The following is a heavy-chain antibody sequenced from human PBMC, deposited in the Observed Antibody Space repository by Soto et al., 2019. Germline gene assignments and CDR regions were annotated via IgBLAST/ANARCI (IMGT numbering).Heavy chain of an antibody. CDR3: ARAVGRSARYYYYGMDF. V-gene: IGHV3-21*01. CDR1: GFTFSSYS. CDR2: ISSSSSYI. J-gene: IGHJ6*02. Sequence: EVQLVESGGGLVKPGGSLRLSCAASGFTFSSYSMNWVRQAPGKGLEWVSSISSSSSYIYYADSVKGRFTISRDNAKNSGHLQMNRLRAEDTAVYYCARAVGRSARYYYYGMDFWGRGTTLSASS. D-gene: IGHD6-25*01.